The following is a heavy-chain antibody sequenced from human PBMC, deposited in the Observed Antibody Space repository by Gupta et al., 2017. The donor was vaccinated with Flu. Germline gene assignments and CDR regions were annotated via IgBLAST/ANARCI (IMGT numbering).Heavy chain of an antibody. Sequence: QVQLVQSGAEVKKPGSSVKVSCKASGGTFSSYAISWVRQAPGQGLEWMGGIIPIFGTANYAQKFQGRVTITADKSTSTAYMELSSLRSEDTAVYYCAEADYYDSSGGQTYYYGMDVWGQGTTVTVSS. J-gene: IGHJ6*02. V-gene: IGHV1-69*06. CDR2: IIPIFGTA. CDR3: AEADYYDSSGGQTYYYGMDV. D-gene: IGHD3-22*01. CDR1: GGTFSSYA.